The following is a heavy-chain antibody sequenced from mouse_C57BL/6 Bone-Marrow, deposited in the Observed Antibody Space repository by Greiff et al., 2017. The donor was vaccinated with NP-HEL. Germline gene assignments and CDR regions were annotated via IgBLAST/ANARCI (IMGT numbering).Heavy chain of an antibody. V-gene: IGHV5-9-1*02. CDR1: GFTFSSYA. D-gene: IGHD1-1*01. CDR2: VSSGGDYI. Sequence: EVMLVESGEGLVKPGGSLKLSCAASGFTFSSYAMSWVRQTPEKRLEWVAYVSSGGDYIYYADTVKGRFTISRDNARNTLYLKMSSLKSEDTAMYYCTRDQITTVVAPYWYFDVWGTGTTVTVSS. CDR3: TRDQITTVVAPYWYFDV. J-gene: IGHJ1*03.